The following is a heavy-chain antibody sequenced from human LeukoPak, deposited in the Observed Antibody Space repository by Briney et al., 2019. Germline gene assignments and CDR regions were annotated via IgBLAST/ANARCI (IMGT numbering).Heavy chain of an antibody. CDR2: IYYIGDT. CDR1: RYSICSNCY. J-gene: IGHJ4*02. D-gene: IGHD4-17*01. Sequence: PSETLSLTCDVCRYSICSNCYLAWIGQPPGKGLDWLGSIYYIGDTYYNPPLKSRVTCSVATSKHQFSLKLNSVTAADTAVYYCARAHYDGDYLYYFDYWGQGIPVTVSS. V-gene: IGHV4-38-2*01. CDR3: ARAHYDGDYLYYFDY.